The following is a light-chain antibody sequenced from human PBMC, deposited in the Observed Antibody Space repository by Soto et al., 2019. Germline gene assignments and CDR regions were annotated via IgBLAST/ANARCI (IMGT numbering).Light chain of an antibody. J-gene: IGLJ3*02. V-gene: IGLV6-57*01. CDR3: QSYDSTNWV. CDR1: SGNIASNY. CDR2: EDN. Sequence: NFMLTQPHSESESPGKTVSISCTRSSGNIASNYMQWYQQRPGSSPTTVIYEDNQRPSGVPDRFSGSIDSSSNSASLTISGLKTEDEADYYCQSYDSTNWVFGGGTKLTFL.